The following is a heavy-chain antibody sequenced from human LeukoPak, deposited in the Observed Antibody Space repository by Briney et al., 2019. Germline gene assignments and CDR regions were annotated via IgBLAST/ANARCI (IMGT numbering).Heavy chain of an antibody. Sequence: ASVNVSCKASGYTFTSYAMHWVRQAPGQRLEWMGWINAGNGNTKYSQKFQGRVTITRDTSASTAYMELSSLRSEDTAVYYCARGRFHYYDSSGYYQPFDYWGQGTLVTVSS. V-gene: IGHV1-3*01. J-gene: IGHJ4*02. D-gene: IGHD3-22*01. CDR1: GYTFTSYA. CDR2: INAGNGNT. CDR3: ARGRFHYYDSSGYYQPFDY.